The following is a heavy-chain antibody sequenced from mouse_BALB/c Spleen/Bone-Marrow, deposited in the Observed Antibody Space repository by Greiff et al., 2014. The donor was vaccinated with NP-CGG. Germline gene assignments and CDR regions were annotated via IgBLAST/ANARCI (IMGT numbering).Heavy chain of an antibody. Sequence: VQLQQSGAELVRPGSSVKISCKASGYAFSTYWMNWVKQRPGQGLEWIGQIYPGDGDTNYNEKFKGKATLTADKSSSTASIQLSGLTSEDSAVYFCARVGFSFDYWGQGTTLTVSS. J-gene: IGHJ2*01. CDR3: ARVGFSFDY. D-gene: IGHD3-1*01. V-gene: IGHV1-80*01. CDR1: GYAFSTYW. CDR2: IYPGDGDT.